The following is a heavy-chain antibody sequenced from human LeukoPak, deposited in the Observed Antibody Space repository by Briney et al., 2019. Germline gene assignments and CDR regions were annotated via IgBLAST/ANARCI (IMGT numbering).Heavy chain of an antibody. CDR1: GFTFSSYA. CDR2: ISYDGSNK. V-gene: IGHV3-30-3*01. CDR3: ARDPHTIFGVVTPDAFDI. Sequence: GRSLRLSCAASGFTFSSYAMHWVRQAPGKGLEWVAVISYDGSNKYYADSVKGRFTISRDNSKNTLYLQMYSLRAEDTAVYYCARDPHTIFGVVTPDAFDIWGQGTMVTVSS. D-gene: IGHD3-3*01. J-gene: IGHJ3*02.